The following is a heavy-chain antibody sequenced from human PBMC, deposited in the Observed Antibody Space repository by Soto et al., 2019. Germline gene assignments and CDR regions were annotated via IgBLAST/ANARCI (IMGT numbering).Heavy chain of an antibody. Sequence: RLSCAASGFTFSSYAMNWVRQTQEKGLEWVSSISSTSSYTHYSDSVKGRFTISRDNANDSLFLQMNSLRAEDTATYYCARDLALAGNYWGQGVLVTVSS. D-gene: IGHD6-19*01. CDR1: GFTFSSYA. CDR3: ARDLALAGNY. V-gene: IGHV3-21*01. CDR2: ISSTSSYT. J-gene: IGHJ4*02.